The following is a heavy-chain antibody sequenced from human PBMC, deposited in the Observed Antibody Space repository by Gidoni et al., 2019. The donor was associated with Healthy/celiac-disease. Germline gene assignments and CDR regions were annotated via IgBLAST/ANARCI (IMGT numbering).Heavy chain of an antibody. CDR2: IYTSGST. CDR3: ARACSSTSCPYNWFDP. Sequence: QVQLQESGPGLVKPSQTLSLTCTVSGGSISSGSYYWSWIRQPAGKGLEWIGRIYTSGSTNYNPSLKSRVTISVDTSKNQFSLKLSSVTAADTAVYYCARACSSTSCPYNWFDPWGQGTLVTVSS. D-gene: IGHD2-2*01. CDR1: GGSISSGSYY. J-gene: IGHJ5*02. V-gene: IGHV4-61*02.